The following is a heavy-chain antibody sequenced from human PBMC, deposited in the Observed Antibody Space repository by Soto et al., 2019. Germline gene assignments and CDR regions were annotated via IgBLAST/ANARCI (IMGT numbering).Heavy chain of an antibody. CDR1: GGTFSSYA. D-gene: IGHD3-10*01. CDR2: IIPIFGTA. V-gene: IGHV1-69*13. CDR3: ARVWVRGVRPLGAFDI. Sequence: SVKVSCKASGGTFSSYAISWVRQAPGQGLEWMGGIIPIFGTANYAQKFQGRVTITADESTSTAYMELSSLRSEDTAVYYCARVWVRGVRPLGAFDIWGQGTMVTVSS. J-gene: IGHJ3*02.